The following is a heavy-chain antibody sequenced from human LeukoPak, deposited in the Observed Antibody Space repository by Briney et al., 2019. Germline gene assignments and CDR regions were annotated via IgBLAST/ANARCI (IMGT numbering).Heavy chain of an antibody. CDR1: GYTFTSYG. CDR3: ARDAYSSSWYLVHRSRYYFDY. J-gene: IGHJ4*02. D-gene: IGHD6-13*01. Sequence: ASVKVSCKASGYTFTSYGISWVRQAPGQGLEWMGWISAYNGNTNYAQKLQGRVTMTTGTSTSTAYMELRSLRSDDTAVYYCARDAYSSSWYLVHRSRYYFDYWGQGTLVTVSS. CDR2: ISAYNGNT. V-gene: IGHV1-18*01.